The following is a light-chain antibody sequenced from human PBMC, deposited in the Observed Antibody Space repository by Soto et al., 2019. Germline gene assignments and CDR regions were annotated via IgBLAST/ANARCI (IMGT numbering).Light chain of an antibody. J-gene: IGKJ2*01. CDR3: QEYHNWHPHT. V-gene: IGKV3-15*01. CDR2: GAY. Sequence: ETVMTQSPATLSVSPGEGATLSCRASQSVGSNLAWYQQRPSQAPRLLIYGAYTRATGIQARFSRSGSGTEFTITISVLQSEDFAVYYCQEYHNWHPHTFCPGMKL. CDR1: QSVGSN.